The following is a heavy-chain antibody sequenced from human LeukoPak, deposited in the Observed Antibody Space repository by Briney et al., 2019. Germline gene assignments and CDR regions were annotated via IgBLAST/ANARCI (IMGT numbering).Heavy chain of an antibody. D-gene: IGHD3-22*01. CDR2: ISYDGSNK. J-gene: IGHJ3*02. CDR3: ARQYDSSGYSAFDI. V-gene: IGHV3-30*03. Sequence: GGSLRLSCADSGFTFSSFGMHWVRQAPGKGLEWVAVISYDGSNKFYADSVKGRFTISRDNSKNTLYLQMNSLRAEDTAVYYCARQYDSSGYSAFDIWGQGTMVTVSS. CDR1: GFTFSSFG.